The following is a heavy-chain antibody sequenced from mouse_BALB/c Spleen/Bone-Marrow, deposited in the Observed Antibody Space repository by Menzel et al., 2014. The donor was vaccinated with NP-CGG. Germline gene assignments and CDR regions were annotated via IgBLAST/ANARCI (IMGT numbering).Heavy chain of an antibody. CDR3: ARGGYGNVYYAMDY. J-gene: IGHJ4*01. CDR2: INPYNDGT. V-gene: IGHV1-14*01. Sequence: QLVESGPELVKPGASVKMSCKASGYTSTSYVMHRVKQKPGQGLEWIGYINPYNDGTKYNEKFKGKATLTSDKSSSTAYMELSSLTSEDSAVYYCARGGYGNVYYAMDYWGQGTSVTVSS. CDR1: GYTSTSYV. D-gene: IGHD2-10*02.